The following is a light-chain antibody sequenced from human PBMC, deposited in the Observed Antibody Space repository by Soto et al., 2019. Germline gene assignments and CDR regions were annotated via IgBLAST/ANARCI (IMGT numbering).Light chain of an antibody. J-gene: IGKJ1*01. CDR3: QQYFEWPPMT. CDR1: ETVATN. V-gene: IGKV3-15*01. CDR2: GAS. Sequence: VMTQSPATLSVSPGERATLSCWASETVATNLAWYQQKPGQAPRLLISGASTRAAGISDRFRGSESGTEFTLAINSLRSEDSAIYYCQQYFEWPPMTFGQGTKVEI.